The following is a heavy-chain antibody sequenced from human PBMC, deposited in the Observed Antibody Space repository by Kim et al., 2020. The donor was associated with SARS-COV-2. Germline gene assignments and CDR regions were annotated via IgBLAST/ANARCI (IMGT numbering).Heavy chain of an antibody. J-gene: IGHJ4*02. CDR3: ARAALGGTTYDY. CDR2: IGTAGDT. V-gene: IGHV3-13*01. Sequence: GGSLRLSCAASGFTFSSYDMHWVRQATGKGLEWVSSIGTAGDTYYPGSVKGRFTISRENAKNSLYLQMNSLRAGDTAVYYCARAALGGTTYDYWGQGTLVTVSS. CDR1: GFTFSSYD. D-gene: IGHD1-1*01.